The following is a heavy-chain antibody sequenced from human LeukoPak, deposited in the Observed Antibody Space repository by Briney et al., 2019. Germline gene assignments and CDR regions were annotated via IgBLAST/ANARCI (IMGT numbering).Heavy chain of an antibody. CDR3: ARGITYYYGSGKVENAFDI. V-gene: IGHV4-61*01. D-gene: IGHD3-10*01. CDR1: GGSISSSSYY. J-gene: IGHJ3*02. CDR2: IYYSGSN. Sequence: SETLSLTCTVSGGSISSSSYYWRWIRQPPGKGLEWIGFIYYSGSNNYNPSLKSRATISVDTSKNQFSLKLSSVTAADTAVYYCARGITYYYGSGKVENAFDIWGQGTMVTVSS.